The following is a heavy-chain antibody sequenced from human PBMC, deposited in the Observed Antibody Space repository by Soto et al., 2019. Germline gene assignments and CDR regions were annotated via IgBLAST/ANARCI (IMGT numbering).Heavy chain of an antibody. CDR3: AKVETYCYDSSGYYPALYFDY. Sequence: PGGSLRLSCAASGFTFSSYAMSWVRQAPGKGLEWVSAISGSGGSTYYADSVKGRFTISRDNSKNTLYLQMNSLRAEDTAVYYCAKVETYCYDSSGYYPALYFDYWGQGTLVTVSS. J-gene: IGHJ4*02. CDR1: GFTFSSYA. D-gene: IGHD3-22*01. CDR2: ISGSGGST. V-gene: IGHV3-23*01.